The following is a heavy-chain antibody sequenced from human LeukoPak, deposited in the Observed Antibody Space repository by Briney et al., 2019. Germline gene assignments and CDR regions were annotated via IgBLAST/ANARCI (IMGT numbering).Heavy chain of an antibody. CDR1: GGSNSSCY. V-gene: IGHV4-39*01. CDR2: IYYSGST. J-gene: IGHJ4*02. D-gene: IGHD1-26*01. CDR3: ARHVGRGSYYYDY. Sequence: SETLSLTCTVSGGSNSSCYWGWIRQPPGKGLEWIGSIYYSGSTYYNPSLKSRVTISVDTSKNQFSLKLSSVTAADTAVYYCARHVGRGSYYYDYWGQGTLVTVSS.